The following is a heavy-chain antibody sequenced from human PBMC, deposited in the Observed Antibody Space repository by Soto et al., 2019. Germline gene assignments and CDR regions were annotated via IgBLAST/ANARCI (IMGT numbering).Heavy chain of an antibody. CDR1: GGSMKSFF. CDR2: IPNSGGP. Sequence: PSETLSLTCTVSGGSMKSFFWSWIRRPPGKGLEWIGYIPNSGGPTYTPSLKSRVTIAIDTSRNQFSLRLTSVTTADTAVYYCAASQMGLISVLGTWGQGIQVTVSS. D-gene: IGHD1-1*01. J-gene: IGHJ4*02. V-gene: IGHV4-59*01. CDR3: AASQMGLISVLGT.